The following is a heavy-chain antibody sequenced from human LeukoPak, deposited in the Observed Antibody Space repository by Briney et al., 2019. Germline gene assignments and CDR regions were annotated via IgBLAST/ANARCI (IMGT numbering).Heavy chain of an antibody. V-gene: IGHV4-59*12. Sequence: SETLSLTCTVSGGSISSYYWSWIRQPPGKGLEWIGYIYYSGSTNYNPSLKSRVTISVDTSKNQFSLKLSSVTAADTAVYYCARDRGYRPNAFDIWGQGTMVTVSS. J-gene: IGHJ3*02. CDR1: GGSISSYY. D-gene: IGHD5-18*01. CDR3: ARDRGYRPNAFDI. CDR2: IYYSGST.